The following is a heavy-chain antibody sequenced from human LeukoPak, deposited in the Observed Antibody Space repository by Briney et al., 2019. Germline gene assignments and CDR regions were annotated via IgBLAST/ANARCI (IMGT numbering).Heavy chain of an antibody. V-gene: IGHV4-61*02. CDR1: GGSISSGSYY. CDR2: IYTSGST. J-gene: IGHJ4*02. Sequence: SETLSLTCTVSGGSISSGSYYWSWIRQPAGKGLEWIGRIYTSGSTNYNPSLKSRVTISVDTSKNQFSLKLSSVTAADAAVYYCARDEVSGGSSDYWGQGTLVTVSS. CDR3: ARDEVSGGSSDY. D-gene: IGHD1-26*01.